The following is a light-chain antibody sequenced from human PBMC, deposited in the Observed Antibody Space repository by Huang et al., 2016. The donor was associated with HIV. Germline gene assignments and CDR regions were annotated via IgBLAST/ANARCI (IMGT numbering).Light chain of an antibody. CDR3: QHSDGLSPLT. V-gene: IGKV1-8*01. CDR1: QNVGTS. J-gene: IGKJ4*01. Sequence: IRMTQSPSSLSASTGDRVTITCRASQNVGTSLAWYQQRPGRAPVLLIYDASTLQRGVPSRFSGSGSRTVFTLTIGCLQGEDAATYYCQHSDGLSPLTFGGGT. CDR2: DAS.